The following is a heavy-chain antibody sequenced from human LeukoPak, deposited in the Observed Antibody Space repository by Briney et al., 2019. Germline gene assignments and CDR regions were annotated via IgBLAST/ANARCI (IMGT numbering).Heavy chain of an antibody. Sequence: GGSLRLSCAASGFTFSSYAMSWVRQAPGKGLEWVSAISGSGGSTYYADSVKGRFTISRENSKNTLYIHTNSLRAPDTPVYYCAKVGVAATTFDYWGPGPLVTASS. CDR2: ISGSGGST. D-gene: IGHD6-13*01. V-gene: IGHV3-23*01. J-gene: IGHJ4*02. CDR3: AKVGVAATTFDY. CDR1: GFTFSSYA.